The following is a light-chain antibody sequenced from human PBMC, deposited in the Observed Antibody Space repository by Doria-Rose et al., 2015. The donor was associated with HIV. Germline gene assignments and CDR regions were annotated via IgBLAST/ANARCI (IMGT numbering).Light chain of an antibody. CDR3: QQRSNWPPIFT. J-gene: IGKJ3*01. V-gene: IGKV3-11*01. Sequence: EIVLTQSPATLSLSPGERATLSCRASQRVSSNLAWYQQKPGQAPRLLIYDASNRATGIPARFSGSGSGTDFTLTISSLEPEDFAVYFCQQRSNWPPIFTFGPGTKVDI. CDR2: DAS. CDR1: QRVSSN.